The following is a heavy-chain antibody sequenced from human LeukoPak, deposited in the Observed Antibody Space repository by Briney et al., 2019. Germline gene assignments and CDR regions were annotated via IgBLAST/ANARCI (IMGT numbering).Heavy chain of an antibody. CDR3: ARVYCSSNSCYLDY. CDR1: GASISSNNW. V-gene: IGHV4-4*02. CDR2: IFFTGTT. J-gene: IGHJ4*02. Sequence: PSETLSLTCAVSGASISSNNWWSWVRQPPGKGLEWIGEIFFTGTTTYNPSLKSRVSMSLGKSKNQFSLNLTSVTAADTAIYYCARVYCSSNSCYLDYWSQGTLVTVSS. D-gene: IGHD2-2*01.